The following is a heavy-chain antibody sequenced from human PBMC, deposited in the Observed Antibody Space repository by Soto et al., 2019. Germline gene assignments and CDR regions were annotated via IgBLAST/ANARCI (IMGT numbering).Heavy chain of an antibody. D-gene: IGHD3-10*01. J-gene: IGHJ4*02. CDR1: GFTFSSYA. Sequence: GGSLRLSCAASGFTFSSYAMTWVRQPPGTGLEWVSAISTSGDNTYYADSVKGRFTISRDNSKNTLYLQMNSLRAEDTAVYYCAVPEYYYDSGSIDYWGQGTLVTVSS. V-gene: IGHV3-23*01. CDR3: AVPEYYYDSGSIDY. CDR2: ISTSGDNT.